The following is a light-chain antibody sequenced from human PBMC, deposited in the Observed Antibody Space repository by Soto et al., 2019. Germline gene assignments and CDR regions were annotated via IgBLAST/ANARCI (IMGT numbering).Light chain of an antibody. CDR1: SSDVGGYNY. CDR2: EVN. Sequence: QSALTQPASVSGSPGQSITISCTGTSSDVGGYNYVSWYQQHPGKAPKLMIYEVNQRPSGVPERFSGSKSGNTASLTVSGLQTEDEADYFCSSYAASNNFVVFGGGTQLTVL. CDR3: SSYAASNNFVV. J-gene: IGLJ2*01. V-gene: IGLV2-8*01.